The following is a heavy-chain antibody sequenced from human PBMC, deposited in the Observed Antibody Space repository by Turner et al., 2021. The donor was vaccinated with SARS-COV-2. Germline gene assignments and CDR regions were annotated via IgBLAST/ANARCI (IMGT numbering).Heavy chain of an antibody. CDR3: ASGGFSGNYNSLDY. CDR2: YSGGST. J-gene: IGHJ4*02. V-gene: IGHV3-53*01. CDR1: GLTVSSNY. Sequence: EVQLVESGGGLIQPGGSLRLSCAASGLTVSSNYMSWVRQAPGKGLEWVSVYSGGSTYYADSVKGRFTISRDNARNTLYLQMNSLRADDTAVYYCASGGFSGNYNSLDYWGQGTLVTVSS. D-gene: IGHD1-7*01.